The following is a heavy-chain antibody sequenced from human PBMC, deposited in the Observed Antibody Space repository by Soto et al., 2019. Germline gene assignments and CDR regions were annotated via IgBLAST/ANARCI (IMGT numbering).Heavy chain of an antibody. J-gene: IGHJ5*02. CDR2: IHDTGST. CDR3: ARVDGSPRDWFDP. CDR1: GTSLNTGGYY. D-gene: IGHD2-2*01. V-gene: IGHV4-31*02. Sequence: QVQLQESGPRLVEPSQTLSLTCSVSGTSLNTGGYYWAWIRQVPGKDLHWICHIHDTGSTYYNESLKNRGTLSVDPSKRQFSLHLRSAAAADTAGYYCARVDGSPRDWFDPWGQGTLVTVSS.